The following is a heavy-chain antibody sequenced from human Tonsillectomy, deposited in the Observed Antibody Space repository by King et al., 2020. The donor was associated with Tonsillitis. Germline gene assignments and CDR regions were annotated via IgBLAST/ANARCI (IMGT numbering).Heavy chain of an antibody. CDR2: INYSGST. CDR3: ARVTYSSGSWSPPDY. D-gene: IGHD3-10*01. Sequence: VQLPQWGAGLLKASETLSLTCAVYGGSFSGYYWSWIRQSPGKGLEWIGEINYSGSTNYNPSLKSRVTISVDTSKNQFSLNLTSVTAADTAVYYCARVTYSSGSWSPPDYWGQGTLVTVSS. CDR1: GGSFSGYY. J-gene: IGHJ4*02. V-gene: IGHV4-34*01.